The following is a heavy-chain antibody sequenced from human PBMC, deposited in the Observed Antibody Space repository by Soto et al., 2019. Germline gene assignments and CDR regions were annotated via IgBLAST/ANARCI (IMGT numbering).Heavy chain of an antibody. CDR1: GFTISPTA. D-gene: IGHD5-18*01. J-gene: IGHJ3*02. V-gene: IGHV3-30*04. CDR2: ISYHGSTQ. Sequence: GGSLRLSCTASGFTISPTAMHWVRQAPGKGLEWVAVISYHGSTQYYTNSVKGRFTISRDNSENTLYLQMNSLRVEDTAVYYCAREGIQLWSNTFDIWGQGTMVTVS. CDR3: AREGIQLWSNTFDI.